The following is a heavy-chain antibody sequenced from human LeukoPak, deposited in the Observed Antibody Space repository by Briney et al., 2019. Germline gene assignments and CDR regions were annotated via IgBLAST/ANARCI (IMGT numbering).Heavy chain of an antibody. CDR3: ARHVVAVGFDY. CDR1: GFTFSSYS. J-gene: IGHJ4*02. V-gene: IGHV3-21*01. D-gene: IGHD3-22*01. CDR2: ITSSSRYI. Sequence: GGSLRLSCVASGFTFSSYSMNWVRQAPGKGLEWVSSITSSSRYIYYADSVKGRFTISRDNAKNSLYLQMNSLRAEDTAVYYCARHVVAVGFDYWGQGTLVTVSS.